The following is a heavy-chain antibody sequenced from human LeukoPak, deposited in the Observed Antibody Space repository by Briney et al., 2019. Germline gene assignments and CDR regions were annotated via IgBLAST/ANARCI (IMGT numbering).Heavy chain of an antibody. CDR1: GYTFTGYY. CDR2: INPNSGGT. J-gene: IGHJ6*03. D-gene: IGHD3-10*01. CDR3: ARVGGSGTPMDYYYYMDV. Sequence: PEASVKVSCKASGYTFTGYYMHWVRQAPGQGLEWMGWINPNSGGTNYAQKFQGRVTMTRDTSISTAYMELSRLRSDDTAVYYCARVGGSGTPMDYYYYMDVWGKGTTVTISS. V-gene: IGHV1-2*02.